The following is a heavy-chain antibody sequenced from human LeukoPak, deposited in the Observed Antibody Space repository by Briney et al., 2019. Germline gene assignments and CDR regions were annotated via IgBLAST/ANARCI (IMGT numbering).Heavy chain of an antibody. CDR2: IYTSGST. CDR1: GVSISSGSYY. CDR3: AGDSVSSAGQFDY. V-gene: IGHV4-61*02. D-gene: IGHD3-3*01. J-gene: IGHJ4*02. Sequence: SQTLSLTCTVSGVSISSGSYYWSWIRQPAGTGLVWIGRIYTSGSTNYNPSLKSRVTISVDTSTNQFSLKLSSVTAADTAVYYCAGDSVSSAGQFDYWGQGTLVTVSS.